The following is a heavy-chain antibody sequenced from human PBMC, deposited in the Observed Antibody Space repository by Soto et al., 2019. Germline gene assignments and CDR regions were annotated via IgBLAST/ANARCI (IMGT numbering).Heavy chain of an antibody. V-gene: IGHV4-59*01. J-gene: IGHJ4*02. CDR2: IYYSGST. D-gene: IGHD6-6*01. CDR3: ARAYRSSSPFRY. CDR1: GGSISSYY. Sequence: SETLSLTCTVSGGSISSYYWSWIRQPPGKGLEWIGYIYYSGSTNYNPSLKSRVTISVDTSKNQFSLKLSSVTAADTAVYYCARAYRSSSPFRYWGQGTLVTVSS.